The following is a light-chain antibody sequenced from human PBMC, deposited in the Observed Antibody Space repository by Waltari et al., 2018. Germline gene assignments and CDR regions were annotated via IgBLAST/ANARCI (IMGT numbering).Light chain of an antibody. Sequence: EIVMTQSPATLSLSPGERATLSCRASQSVSSGLAWYQQKPGQAPRLLIYGVSSSATGIPDRFSGSGSGTDFTLSISSLEPEDVAVYYCQKNDNWPHSFGQGTKVEFK. J-gene: IGKJ2*03. CDR2: GVS. V-gene: IGKV3D-15*01. CDR1: QSVSSG. CDR3: QKNDNWPHS.